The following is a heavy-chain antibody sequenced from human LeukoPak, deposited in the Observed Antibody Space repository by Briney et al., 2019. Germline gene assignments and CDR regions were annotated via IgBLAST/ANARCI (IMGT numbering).Heavy chain of an antibody. V-gene: IGHV4-39*01. J-gene: IGHJ4*02. Sequence: SETLSLTCTVSGGSISSSHYYWGWIRQPPGKGLECIGSIYYSGSTFYNPSLRSLVTISVDTSKHQFSLKLSSVTAADTAVYYCARSTTGIYSSTPLDYWGQGTLVTVSS. CDR2: IYYSGST. CDR1: GGSISSSHYY. CDR3: ARSTTGIYSSTPLDY. D-gene: IGHD6-13*01.